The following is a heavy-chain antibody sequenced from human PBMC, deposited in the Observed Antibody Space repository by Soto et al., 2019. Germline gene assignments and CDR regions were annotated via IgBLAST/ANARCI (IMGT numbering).Heavy chain of an antibody. J-gene: IGHJ4*02. D-gene: IGHD3-3*01. CDR1: GYTFTSYG. CDR2: ISAYNGNT. Sequence: ASVKVSCKASGYTFTSYGIGWVRQAPGQGLEWMGWISAYNGNTNYAQKLQGRVTMTTDTSTSTAYMELRSLRSDDTAVYYCARVLTIFGVVTSDYWGQGTLVTV. CDR3: ARVLTIFGVVTSDY. V-gene: IGHV1-18*04.